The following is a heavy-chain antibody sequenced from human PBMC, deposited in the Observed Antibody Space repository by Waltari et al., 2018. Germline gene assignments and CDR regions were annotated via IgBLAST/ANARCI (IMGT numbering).Heavy chain of an antibody. V-gene: IGHV1-2*02. CDR3: ARGDPSVYYTSHMDV. J-gene: IGHJ6*03. CDR2: INPNNGCT. CDR1: GYTFTDNY. Sequence: QVQLVQSGAEVKKPGASVKVSCKASGYTFTDNYMHWVRQAPGQGLEWMGWINPNNGCTNYAQKFQGRVTMTRDTSISTAFMDLSRLKSDDTAVYFCARGDPSVYYTSHMDVWGKGTTVTVSS. D-gene: IGHD3-3*01.